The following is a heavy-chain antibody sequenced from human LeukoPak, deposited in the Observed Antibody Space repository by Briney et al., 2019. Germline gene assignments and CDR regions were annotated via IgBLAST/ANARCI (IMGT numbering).Heavy chain of an antibody. D-gene: IGHD3-3*01. J-gene: IGHJ5*02. CDR1: GGTFSSYA. V-gene: IGHV1-69*01. CDR3: ARDTDNDFWSGYRQVDT. CDR2: IIPIFGTA. Sequence: ASVKVSCKASGGTFSSYAISWVRQAPGQGLEWMGGIIPIFGTANYAQKFQGRVTITADEYTSTAYMELSSLRSEDKAVYYCARDTDNDFWSGYRQVDTWGQGTLVTVSS.